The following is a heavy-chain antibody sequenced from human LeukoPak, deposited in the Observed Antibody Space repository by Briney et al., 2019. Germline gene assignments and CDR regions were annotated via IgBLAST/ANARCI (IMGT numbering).Heavy chain of an antibody. CDR3: ARDLGYDSSGYHY. V-gene: IGHV4-4*07. CDR2: IYTSGST. D-gene: IGHD3-22*01. J-gene: IGHJ4*02. CDR1: GDSFSTSY. Sequence: SETLSLTCAVSGDSFSTSYWTWIRQPAGKGLEWIGRIYTSGSTNYNPSLKSRVTMSIDTSKNQFSLKLSSVTAADTAVYYCARDLGYDSSGYHYWGQGTLVTVSS.